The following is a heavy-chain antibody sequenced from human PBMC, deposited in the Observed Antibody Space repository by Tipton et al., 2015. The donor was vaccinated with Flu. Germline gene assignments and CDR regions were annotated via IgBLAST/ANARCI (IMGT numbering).Heavy chain of an antibody. Sequence: TLSLTCTVSGGSISNGPYYWTWMRQPAGEGLEWIGRIYSSGITTYNSSLKSRGTISIDTSNNQVSLKLSSVTAADTAVYYCARGVAPVIPGDSWGQGTLVTVSS. V-gene: IGHV4-61*02. CDR1: GGSISNGPYY. D-gene: IGHD3-16*02. J-gene: IGHJ4*02. CDR2: IYSSGIT. CDR3: ARGVAPVIPGDS.